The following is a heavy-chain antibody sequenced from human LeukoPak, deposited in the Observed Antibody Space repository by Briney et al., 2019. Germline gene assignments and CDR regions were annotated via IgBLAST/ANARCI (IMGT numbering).Heavy chain of an antibody. D-gene: IGHD6-13*01. V-gene: IGHV3-23*01. CDR2: ISGSGGST. J-gene: IGHJ4*02. CDR1: GFTFTSYA. CDR3: AKGQVGIAAAGTFDY. Sequence: GGSLRLSCAASGFTFTSYAMSWVRQAPGKGLEWVSAISGSGGSTYYADSVKGRFTISSDNSKNTLYLQMNSLRAEDTAVYYCAKGQVGIAAAGTFDYWGQGTLVTVSS.